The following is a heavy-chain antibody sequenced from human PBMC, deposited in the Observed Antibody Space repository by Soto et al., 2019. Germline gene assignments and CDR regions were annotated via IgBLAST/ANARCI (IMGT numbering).Heavy chain of an antibody. CDR2: IYHSGST. CDR3: ARGPYYYDSSGPIDY. D-gene: IGHD3-22*01. Sequence: SETLSLTCAVSGGSISSGGYSWSWIRQPPGKGLEWIGYIYHSGSTYYNPSLKSRVTISVDRSKNQFSLKLSSVTAADTAVYYCARGPYYYDSSGPIDYWGRGTLVTVSS. J-gene: IGHJ4*02. CDR1: GGSISSGGYS. V-gene: IGHV4-30-2*01.